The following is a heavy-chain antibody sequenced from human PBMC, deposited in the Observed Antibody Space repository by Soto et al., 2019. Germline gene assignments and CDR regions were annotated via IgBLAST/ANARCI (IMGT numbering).Heavy chain of an antibody. CDR1: GFSFSRYA. V-gene: IGHV3-30-3*01. CDR2: ISRDGSSK. J-gene: IGHJ4*02. Sequence: GGSLRLSCAASGFSFSRYAMHWVRQAPGEGLEWVAVISRDGSSKYYGDSVKGRFTVSRDNSNNTLFLSMTSLRPDDAGVFYCARSRNGAVADSINFWGQGTLVTVSS. CDR3: ARSRNGAVADSINF. D-gene: IGHD2-8*01.